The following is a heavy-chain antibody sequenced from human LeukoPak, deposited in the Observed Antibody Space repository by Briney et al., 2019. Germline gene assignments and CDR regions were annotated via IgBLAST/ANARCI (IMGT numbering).Heavy chain of an antibody. CDR3: ASGDVLRYFDWSPGGAFDI. V-gene: IGHV3-30*02. CDR1: GFTFSSYG. D-gene: IGHD3-9*01. Sequence: GGSLRLSCAASGFTFSSYGMHWVRQAPGKGPEWVAFIRYDGSNKNYVDSVKGRFTVSRDNSKNTLYLQMNSLRAEDTAVYYCASGDVLRYFDWSPGGAFDIWGQGTMVTISS. CDR2: IRYDGSNK. J-gene: IGHJ3*02.